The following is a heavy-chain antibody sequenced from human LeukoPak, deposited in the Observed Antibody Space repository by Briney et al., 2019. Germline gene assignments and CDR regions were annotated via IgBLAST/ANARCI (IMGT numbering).Heavy chain of an antibody. Sequence: PSETLSLTCTVSGGSINSDSYYWGWIRQPPGKGLEWIGSIYYSGSTYYNPSLKSRVTISVDTSKNQFSLKLSSVTAADTAVYYCARDRGLYCSSTSCYGFDYWGQGTLVTVSS. CDR1: GGSINSDSYY. CDR2: IYYSGST. CDR3: ARDRGLYCSSTSCYGFDY. D-gene: IGHD2-2*01. J-gene: IGHJ4*02. V-gene: IGHV4-39*07.